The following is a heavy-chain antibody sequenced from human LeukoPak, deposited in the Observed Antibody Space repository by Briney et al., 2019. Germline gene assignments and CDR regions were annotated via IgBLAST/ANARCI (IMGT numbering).Heavy chain of an antibody. D-gene: IGHD1-26*01. CDR1: GFTLSNFA. CDR3: ARRMTPHGNFDY. CDR2: IGTAGDT. J-gene: IGHJ4*02. V-gene: IGHV3-13*01. Sequence: GGSQRLSCAASGFTLSNFAMHWVRQATGKGLEWVSAIGTAGDTFYPGSVKGRFTISRENAKNSLYLQMNNLRAEDTAVYYCARRMTPHGNFDYWGQGTLVTVSS.